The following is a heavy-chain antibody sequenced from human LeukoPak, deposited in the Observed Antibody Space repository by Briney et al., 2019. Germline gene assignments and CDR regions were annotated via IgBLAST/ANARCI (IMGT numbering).Heavy chain of an antibody. CDR1: GGTFSNYA. V-gene: IGHV1-69*13. Sequence: SVKVSCKASGGTFSNYAFSWVRQAPGQGLEWMGGIIPIFGTANYAQKFQGRVTITADESTSTAYMELSSLRSEDTAVYYCARVKTYYYDSSGYSPFDYWGQGTLVTVSS. CDR3: ARVKTYYYDSSGYSPFDY. D-gene: IGHD3-22*01. J-gene: IGHJ4*02. CDR2: IIPIFGTA.